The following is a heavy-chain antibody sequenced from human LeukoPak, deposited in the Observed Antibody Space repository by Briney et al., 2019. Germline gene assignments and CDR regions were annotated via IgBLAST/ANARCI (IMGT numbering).Heavy chain of an antibody. CDR2: LSAYNGNT. J-gene: IGHJ4*02. V-gene: IGHV1-18*01. CDR3: ARQGGSGRPDY. CDR1: GYTFNRHG. D-gene: IGHD6-19*01. Sequence: ASVKVICKASGYTFNRHGYSLVRQAPGQGPEWMGWLSAYNGNTNYVQKLQGRVTMTTDTSTSTAYMELRSLRSDDTAVYYCARQGGSGRPDYWGQGTLVTVSS.